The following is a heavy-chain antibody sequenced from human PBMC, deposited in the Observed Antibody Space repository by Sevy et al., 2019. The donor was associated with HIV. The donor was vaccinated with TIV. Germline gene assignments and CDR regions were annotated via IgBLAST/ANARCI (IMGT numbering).Heavy chain of an antibody. CDR1: GYNFVSNG. Sequence: ASVKVSCRTSGYNFVSNGINWVRQAPGQGLEWVGRISHYNNNTNYAPSLQGRVTLTTDTSTKTVFMELRSLKSDDTAVYYCARLGFGVAPYGMDFWGRGTTVTVSS. CDR3: ARLGFGVAPYGMDF. D-gene: IGHD3-3*01. CDR2: ISHYNNNT. J-gene: IGHJ6*01. V-gene: IGHV1-18*01.